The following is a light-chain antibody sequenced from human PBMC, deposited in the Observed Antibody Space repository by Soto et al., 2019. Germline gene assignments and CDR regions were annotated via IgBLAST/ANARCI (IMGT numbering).Light chain of an antibody. J-gene: IGKJ1*01. CDR3: QQYHVWPKWT. V-gene: IGKV3-11*01. Sequence: EMVLTQSPATLSLSPGERATLSCRASRSVSSYLAWYQQKPGQAPRLLIYDASNRATGIPARFSGSGSGTDFTLTISSLEPEDFAVYFCQQYHVWPKWTFGPGTKVDIK. CDR2: DAS. CDR1: RSVSSY.